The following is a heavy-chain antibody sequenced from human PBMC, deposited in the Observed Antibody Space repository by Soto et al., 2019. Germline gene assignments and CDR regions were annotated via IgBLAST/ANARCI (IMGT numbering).Heavy chain of an antibody. J-gene: IGHJ3*02. D-gene: IGHD2-15*01. CDR3: ARSQTVVTEIDAFDI. V-gene: IGHV4-31*03. CDR1: GGSISSGGYY. Sequence: QVQLQESGPGLVKPSQTLSLTCTVSGGSISSGGYYWSWIRQHPGKGLEWIGYIYYSGSTYYNPSLKSRVTISVDTSKNQFSLKLSSVTAADTAVYYCARSQTVVTEIDAFDIWGQGTMVTVSS. CDR2: IYYSGST.